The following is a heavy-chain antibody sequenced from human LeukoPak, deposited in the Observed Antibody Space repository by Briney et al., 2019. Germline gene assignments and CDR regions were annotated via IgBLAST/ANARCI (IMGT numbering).Heavy chain of an antibody. CDR3: AREGPDDAFDI. CDR1: GFTFNSYT. J-gene: IGHJ3*02. Sequence: GGSLRLSCAASGFTFNSYTMNWVRQAPGKGLEWVSYISSSSATIYYADSVKGRFTISRDNAKNSLYLQMNSLRAEDTAVYYCAREGPDDAFDIWGQGTMVTVSS. CDR2: ISSSSATI. V-gene: IGHV3-48*04.